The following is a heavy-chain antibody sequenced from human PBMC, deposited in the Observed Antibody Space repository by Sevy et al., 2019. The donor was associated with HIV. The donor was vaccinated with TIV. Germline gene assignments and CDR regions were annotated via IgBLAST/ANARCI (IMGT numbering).Heavy chain of an antibody. CDR2: ITRNSYEAYGGTR. J-gene: IGHJ4*02. V-gene: IGHV3-49*03. D-gene: IGHD2-15*01. Sequence: GGSLRLSCTAYGFTFDDYAMSWFRQAPGKGLEWVAFITRNSYEAYGGTREYAASVKGRFTISRDDSKSIAFLHMNSLNTEDTAMYYCSRALATAVTPEYYFDYWGQGTLVTVSS. CDR1: GFTFDDYA. CDR3: SRALATAVTPEYYFDY.